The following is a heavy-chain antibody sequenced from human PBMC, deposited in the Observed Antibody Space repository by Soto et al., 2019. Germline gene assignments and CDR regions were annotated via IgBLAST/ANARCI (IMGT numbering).Heavy chain of an antibody. CDR1: GYTFTSYG. D-gene: IGHD3-22*01. Sequence: GASVKVSCKASGYTFTSYGISWVRQAPGQGLEWMGWISAYNGNTNYAQKLQGRVTMTTDTSTSTAYMELRSLRSDDTAVYYCARDRRGLPSPNYYDSSGYYYPFPFDYWGQGTLVTVSS. CDR2: ISAYNGNT. V-gene: IGHV1-18*01. J-gene: IGHJ4*02. CDR3: ARDRRGLPSPNYYDSSGYYYPFPFDY.